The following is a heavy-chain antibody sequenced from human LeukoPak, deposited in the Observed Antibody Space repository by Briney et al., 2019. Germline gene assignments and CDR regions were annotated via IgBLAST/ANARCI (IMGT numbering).Heavy chain of an antibody. CDR2: IYYSGST. D-gene: IGHD3-10*01. Sequence: SETLSLTCTVSGGSISNNSYYWGWIRQPPGKGLEWIASIYYSGSTFYNPSLKSRVTMSVDTSKNQFSLKLSSVTAADTAVYYCARDLIVPDAMTGSGSYSTDYWGQGTLVTVSS. V-gene: IGHV4-39*07. CDR3: ARDLIVPDAMTGSGSYSTDY. CDR1: GGSISNNSYY. J-gene: IGHJ4*02.